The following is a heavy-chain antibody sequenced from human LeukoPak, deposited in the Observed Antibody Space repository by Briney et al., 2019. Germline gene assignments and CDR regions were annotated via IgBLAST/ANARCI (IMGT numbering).Heavy chain of an antibody. Sequence: NPSETLSLTCAVYGGSFSGYYWSWIRQPPGKGLEWIGEINRSGSTNYNPSLKSRVTISVDTSKNQFSLKLSSVTAADTAVYYCARGITSSGRMGAFDIWGQGTMVTVSS. CDR3: ARGITSSGRMGAFDI. CDR2: INRSGST. CDR1: GGSFSGYY. D-gene: IGHD6-19*01. V-gene: IGHV4-34*01. J-gene: IGHJ3*02.